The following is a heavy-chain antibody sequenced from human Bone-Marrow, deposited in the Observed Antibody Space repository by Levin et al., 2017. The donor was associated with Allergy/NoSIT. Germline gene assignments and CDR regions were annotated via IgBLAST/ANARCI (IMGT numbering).Heavy chain of an antibody. CDR2: ISSDGSTT. CDR1: GFSFRSYW. D-gene: IGHD3/OR15-3a*01. CDR3: ASEYYGVWTGYYYDY. J-gene: IGHJ4*02. Sequence: SCAASGFSFRSYWMHWVRQAPGKGLVWVSRISSDGSTTTYADSVKGRFTISRDNAKNTLYLHMNSLRAEDTAVYYCASEYYGVWTGYYYDYWGQGTLVTVSS. V-gene: IGHV3-74*01.